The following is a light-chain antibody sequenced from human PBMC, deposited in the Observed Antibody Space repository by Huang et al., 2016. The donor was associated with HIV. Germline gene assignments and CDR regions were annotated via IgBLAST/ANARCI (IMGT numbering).Light chain of an antibody. CDR2: KVS. J-gene: IGKJ1*01. CDR1: QSLVSSSVNTY. Sequence: DVVMTQSPLSLPVALGQPASISCKSSQSLVSSSVNTYLSWFHQRPGQSPRRLIYKVSKRDSGVPDRVSGSGSGTDFTLKISRVEAEDVGVYYCMQGTHWPWTFGQGTKVEIK. CDR3: MQGTHWPWT. V-gene: IGKV2-30*01.